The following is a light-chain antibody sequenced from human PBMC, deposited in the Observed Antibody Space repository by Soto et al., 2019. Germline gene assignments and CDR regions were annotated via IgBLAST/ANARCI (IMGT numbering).Light chain of an antibody. Sequence: DIPMTQSPSTLSASVGDRVSITCRASQSVSTWLAWYQQKPGKAPNLLISDASNLESGVPSRFSGSGSGTEFTLTISSLQPDDFATYYCQQYHTYWTFGQGTKVEIK. CDR2: DAS. CDR1: QSVSTW. V-gene: IGKV1-5*01. CDR3: QQYHTYWT. J-gene: IGKJ1*01.